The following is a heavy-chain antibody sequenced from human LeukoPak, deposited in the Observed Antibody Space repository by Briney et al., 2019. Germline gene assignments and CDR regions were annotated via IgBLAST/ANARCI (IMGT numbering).Heavy chain of an antibody. CDR3: AITIQQWLVSYAGYYYAVDV. CDR2: IIPIFGTA. D-gene: IGHD6-19*01. J-gene: IGHJ6*04. Sequence: SVTVSCTASGGIFSSYAISWVRQAPGQGLEWMGGIIPIFGTANYAQKFQDRVTITADESTSTAYMELSSLRSEDTAVYYCAITIQQWLVSYAGYYYAVDVWGKGTTVTVSS. V-gene: IGHV1-69*13. CDR1: GGIFSSYA.